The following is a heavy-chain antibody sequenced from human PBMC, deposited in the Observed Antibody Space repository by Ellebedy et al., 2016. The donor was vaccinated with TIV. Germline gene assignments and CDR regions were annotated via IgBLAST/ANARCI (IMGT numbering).Heavy chain of an antibody. CDR3: ARDSIGFGEVY. CDR1: GFAFETDW. J-gene: IGHJ4*02. V-gene: IGHV3-21*01. CDR2: ISGSRTYI. D-gene: IGHD3-10*01. Sequence: GESLKISCAASGFAFETDWMNWVRQAPGKGLEWVSSISGSRTYIYYTDSVKGRFTISRDNAKNSLYLQMNSLRAEDTAVYYCARDSIGFGEVYWGQGTLVTVSS.